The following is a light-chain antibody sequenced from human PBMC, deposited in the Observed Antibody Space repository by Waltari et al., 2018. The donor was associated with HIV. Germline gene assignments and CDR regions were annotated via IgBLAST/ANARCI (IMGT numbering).Light chain of an antibody. J-gene: IGKJ1*01. CDR3: QQRSNWPR. CDR2: DAS. V-gene: IGKV3-11*01. Sequence: EIILTQSPVTLSLSPGERATLSCRASQSVSKYLAWYQQKPGKAPRLLIYDASNRATGIPVRFSGSGSGTDFTLTISSLEPEDSALYYCQQRSNWPRFGQGTRVEI. CDR1: QSVSKY.